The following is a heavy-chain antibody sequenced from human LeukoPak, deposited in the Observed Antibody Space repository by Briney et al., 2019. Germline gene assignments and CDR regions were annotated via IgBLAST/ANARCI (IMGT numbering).Heavy chain of an antibody. Sequence: GGSLRLSCAASGFTFSSYWLTWVRQAPGKGLEWVANIKQDGSEKFYVDSVKGRFTISRDSAKNSLYLQMNSLRAEDTAVYYCATGKHYYDSSGYYFYYFDYWGQGTLVTVSS. CDR1: GFTFSSYW. CDR3: ATGKHYYDSSGYYFYYFDY. D-gene: IGHD3-22*01. V-gene: IGHV3-7*01. CDR2: IKQDGSEK. J-gene: IGHJ4*02.